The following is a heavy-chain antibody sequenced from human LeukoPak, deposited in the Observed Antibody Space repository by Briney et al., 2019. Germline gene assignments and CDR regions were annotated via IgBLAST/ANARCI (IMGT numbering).Heavy chain of an antibody. D-gene: IGHD3-10*01. Sequence: GGSLRLSCAASGFTFSSYEMNWVRQAPGKGLEWVSYISSSGSTIYYADSVKGRFTISRDNAKNSLYLQMNSLRAEDTAVYYCARPYYGSGSYGYYYYGMDAWGKGTTVTVSS. CDR2: ISSSGSTI. CDR1: GFTFSSYE. CDR3: ARPYYGSGSYGYYYYGMDA. J-gene: IGHJ6*04. V-gene: IGHV3-48*03.